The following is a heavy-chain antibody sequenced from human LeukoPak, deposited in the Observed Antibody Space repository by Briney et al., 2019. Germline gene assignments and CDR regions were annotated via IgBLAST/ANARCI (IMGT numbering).Heavy chain of an antibody. CDR2: ISWNSGSI. CDR3: AKDSYDSSGYLSD. V-gene: IGHV3-9*01. J-gene: IGHJ4*02. Sequence: GGSLRLSCAASGFTFDDYAMHWVRQAPGKGLEWVSGISWNSGSIGYADSVKGRFTISRDNAKNSLYLQTNSLRAEDTALYYCAKDSYDSSGYLSDWGQGTLVTVSS. CDR1: GFTFDDYA. D-gene: IGHD3-22*01.